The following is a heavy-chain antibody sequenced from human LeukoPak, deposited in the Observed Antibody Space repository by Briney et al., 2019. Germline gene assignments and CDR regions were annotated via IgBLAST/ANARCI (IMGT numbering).Heavy chain of an antibody. D-gene: IGHD3-10*01. J-gene: IGHJ4*02. CDR3: AKAPWFGELLSPNFDY. CDR1: GFTFDDYA. Sequence: GGSLRLSCAASGFTFDDYAMHWVRHAPGKGLEWVSGISWNSGSIDYADSVKGRFTISRDNAKNSPYLQMNSLRAEDTALYYCAKAPWFGELLSPNFDYWGQGTLVTVSS. V-gene: IGHV3-9*01. CDR2: ISWNSGSI.